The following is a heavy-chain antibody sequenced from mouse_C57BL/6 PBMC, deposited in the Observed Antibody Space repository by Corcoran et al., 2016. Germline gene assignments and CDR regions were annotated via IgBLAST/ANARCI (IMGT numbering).Heavy chain of an antibody. CDR1: GYSITSGYY. Sequence: DVQLQESGPGLVKPSQSLSLTCSVTGYSITSGYYWNWIRQFPGNKLEWMGYISYDGSNNYNPSLKNRISITRDTSKNQFFLKLNSVTTEDTATYYCASPAYYSNYGEFFAYWGQGTSVTVSS. CDR3: ASPAYYSNYGEFFAY. J-gene: IGHJ4*01. V-gene: IGHV3-6*01. D-gene: IGHD2-5*01. CDR2: ISYDGSN.